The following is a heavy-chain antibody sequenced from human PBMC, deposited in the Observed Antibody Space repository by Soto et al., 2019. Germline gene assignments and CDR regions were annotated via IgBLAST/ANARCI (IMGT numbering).Heavy chain of an antibody. V-gene: IGHV4-59*01. Sequence: SETLSLTCTVSGGSISSYYWSWIRQPPGKGLEWIGYIYYSGITDYNPPLKSRVTISVDTSKNQFSLKLSSVTAADTAVYYCARDGEGGFGEFRNYYYYYGMDVWGQGTTVTVSS. D-gene: IGHD3-10*01. CDR2: IYYSGIT. J-gene: IGHJ6*02. CDR1: GGSISSYY. CDR3: ARDGEGGFGEFRNYYYYYGMDV.